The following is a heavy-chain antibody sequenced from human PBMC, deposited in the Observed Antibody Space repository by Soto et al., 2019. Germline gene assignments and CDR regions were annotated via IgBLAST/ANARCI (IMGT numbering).Heavy chain of an antibody. CDR2: TLYSGRT. CDR1: GGSISGGG. Sequence: SETLSLTCAVAGGSISGGGWPRVRQPPGKGLEWIGETLYSGRTNYNSSLNSRVTISIDKSKKQFSLNLSSVTAADTAVYYCTSRVTDAPTWGQGTLVTVSS. J-gene: IGHJ5*02. D-gene: IGHD3-10*01. CDR3: TSRVTDAPT. V-gene: IGHV4-4*02.